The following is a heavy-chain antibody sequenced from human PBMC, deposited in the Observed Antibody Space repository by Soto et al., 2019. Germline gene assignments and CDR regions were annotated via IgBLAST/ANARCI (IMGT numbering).Heavy chain of an antibody. CDR2: ISSSSSYT. V-gene: IGHV3-11*06. CDR3: ARGAYCGGYCYLGGVRNWFDP. J-gene: IGHJ5*02. Sequence: QVQLVESGGGLVKPGGSLRLSCAASGFTFSDYYMSWIRQAPGKGLEWVSYISSSSSYTNYADSVKGRFTISRDNAKNSLHLQMNSLRAEDTAVYYCARGAYCGGYCYLGGVRNWFDPWGQGTLVTVSS. D-gene: IGHD2-21*02. CDR1: GFTFSDYY.